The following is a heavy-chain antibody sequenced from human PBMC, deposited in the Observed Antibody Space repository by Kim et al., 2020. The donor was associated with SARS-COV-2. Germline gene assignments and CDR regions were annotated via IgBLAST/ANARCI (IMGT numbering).Heavy chain of an antibody. J-gene: IGHJ4*02. CDR2: GST. CDR3: AKKLLTNDY. V-gene: IGHV3-23*01. D-gene: IGHD2-15*01. Sequence: GSTHYADSVEGRFTISRDNSKNTLYLQMNSLRAEDTAVYYCAKKLLTNDYWGQGTLVTVSS.